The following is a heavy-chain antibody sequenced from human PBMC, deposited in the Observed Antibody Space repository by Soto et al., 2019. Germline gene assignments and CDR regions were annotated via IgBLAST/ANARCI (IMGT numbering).Heavy chain of an antibody. CDR1: GFSFSTYW. Sequence: PGGSLRLSCAASGFSFSTYWISWVRQAPGKGLEWVANIKQDGSEKYYVDSVKGRFTISRDNAKNSLYLQMNSLRAEDTGVYYCASPVKSSNWCYEHWGQGTLVTVSS. J-gene: IGHJ1*01. D-gene: IGHD4-4*01. CDR3: ASPVKSSNWCYEH. V-gene: IGHV3-7*01. CDR2: IKQDGSEK.